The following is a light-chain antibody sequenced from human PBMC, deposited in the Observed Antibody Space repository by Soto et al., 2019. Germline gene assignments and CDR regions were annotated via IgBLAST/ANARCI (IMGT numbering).Light chain of an antibody. J-gene: IGLJ1*01. CDR2: RNN. CDR3: AAWDDSPSGYV. Sequence: QSVLTQPPSACGTPGQRVTISCSGSSSNIGSNYVYWYQQLPGTAPKLLIYRNNQRPSGVPDRFSGSKSGTSASLAISGLRSEDKADYYCAAWDDSPSGYVFGTGTKV. CDR1: SSNIGSNY. V-gene: IGLV1-47*01.